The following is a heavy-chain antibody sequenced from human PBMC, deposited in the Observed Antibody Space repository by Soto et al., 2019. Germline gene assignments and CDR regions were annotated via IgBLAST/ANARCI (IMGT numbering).Heavy chain of an antibody. V-gene: IGHV5-51*01. Sequence: LKISCKGSGYSFTNYWIAWVRQMPGKGLEWMGIIYPGDSDTRYSPSFQGQVTISADKSISTAYLQWRSLRASDTAMYYCARPRSGSYRLDYYGMDVWGQGTTVTVSS. CDR3: ARPRSGSYRLDYYGMDV. D-gene: IGHD3-10*01. J-gene: IGHJ6*02. CDR2: IYPGDSDT. CDR1: GYSFTNYW.